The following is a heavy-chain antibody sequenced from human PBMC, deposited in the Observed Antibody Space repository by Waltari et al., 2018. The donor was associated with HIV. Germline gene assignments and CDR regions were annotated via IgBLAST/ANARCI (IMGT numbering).Heavy chain of an antibody. CDR2: FSGSSSYI. V-gene: IGHV3-21*01. Sequence: EVQLVASGVGLVKPGGSLRLSCAASGFTFSSHSTHRVRQAPGKGMGGVSSFSGSSSYIYYADEVKGRYTISRDNAKNSLYRQMNSRRAEEPAVYYCAGGGGSYDLDYWGQGTLVTVSS. CDR3: AGGGGSYDLDY. J-gene: IGHJ4*02. CDR1: GFTFSSHS. D-gene: IGHD1-26*01.